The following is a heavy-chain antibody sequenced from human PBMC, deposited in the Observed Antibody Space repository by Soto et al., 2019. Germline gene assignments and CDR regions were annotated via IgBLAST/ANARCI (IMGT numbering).Heavy chain of an antibody. J-gene: IGHJ3*02. V-gene: IGHV4-39*01. CDR3: ARHRGGSGSYYRAFDI. CDR2: IYYSGST. CDR1: GGSISSSSYY. D-gene: IGHD3-10*01. Sequence: QLQLQESGPGLVKPSETLSLTCTVSGGSISSSSYYWGWIRQPPGKGLEWIGSIYYSGSTYYNPALKFRFTFSVDPSKNQFPLKLSSVTAADTVVYYCARHRGGSGSYYRAFDIWGQGTMVTVSS.